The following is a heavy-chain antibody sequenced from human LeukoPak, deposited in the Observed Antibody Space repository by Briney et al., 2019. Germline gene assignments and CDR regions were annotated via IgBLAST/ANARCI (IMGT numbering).Heavy chain of an antibody. J-gene: IGHJ4*02. Sequence: SETLSLTCTVSGGSISSSRDYWGWIRQPPGKGLEWIGSIYYSGSTYYNPSLKSRVTISVDTSKNQFSLKLSSVTAADTAVYYCARRLKNPYFDYWGQGTLVTVSS. CDR1: GGSISSSRDY. CDR2: IYYSGST. CDR3: ARRLKNPYFDY. D-gene: IGHD1-14*01. V-gene: IGHV4-39*01.